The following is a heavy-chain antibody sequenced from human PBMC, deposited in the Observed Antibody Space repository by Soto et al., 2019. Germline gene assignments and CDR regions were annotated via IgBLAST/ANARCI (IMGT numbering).Heavy chain of an antibody. V-gene: IGHV5-10-1*01. Sequence: GESLKISCKGSGYSFTSSWIGWVRQMPGKGMEWMGRSDPSDSYTKYSPSFQGHVSISADKSISTAYLQWSSLKASDTAMYFCVRQYSSGWYWFESWGQGTLVTVSS. J-gene: IGHJ5*01. CDR1: GYSFTSSW. CDR3: VRQYSSGWYWFES. CDR2: SDPSDSYT. D-gene: IGHD6-19*01.